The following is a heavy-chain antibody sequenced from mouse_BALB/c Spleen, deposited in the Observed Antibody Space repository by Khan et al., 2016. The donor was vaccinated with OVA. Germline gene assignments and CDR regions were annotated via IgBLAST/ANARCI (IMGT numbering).Heavy chain of an antibody. Sequence: DLVKPGASVKLSCKASGYTFTSYWINWIKQRPGQGLEWIGRIGPGSGSTSYNEMFKGKATLTVDTTSSTAYIQLSSLSSEDSAVYFCARSTYYGGSLYAMDYWGQGASVTVSS. CDR2: IGPGSGST. CDR1: GYTFTSYW. J-gene: IGHJ4*01. CDR3: ARSTYYGGSLYAMDY. V-gene: IGHV1S41*01. D-gene: IGHD1-1*01.